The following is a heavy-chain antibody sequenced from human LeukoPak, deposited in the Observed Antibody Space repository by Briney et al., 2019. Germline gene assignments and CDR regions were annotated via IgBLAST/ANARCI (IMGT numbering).Heavy chain of an antibody. V-gene: IGHV1-69*05. Sequence: GASVKVSCKASGGTFSSYAISWVRQAPGQGLEWMGGIIPIFGTANYAQKFQGRVTITTDESTSTAYMELSSLRSEDTAVYYCARVYFREPAALDYWGQGTLVTVSS. CDR1: GGTFSSYA. CDR3: ARVYFREPAALDY. J-gene: IGHJ4*02. D-gene: IGHD2-2*01. CDR2: IIPIFGTA.